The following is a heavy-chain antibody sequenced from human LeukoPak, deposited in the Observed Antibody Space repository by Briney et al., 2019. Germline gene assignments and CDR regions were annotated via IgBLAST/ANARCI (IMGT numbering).Heavy chain of an antibody. V-gene: IGHV3-30*03. CDR2: ISYDGSNK. Sequence: TGGSLRLSCAASGFTFSSYSMNWVRQAPGKGLEWVAVISYDGSNKYYADSVKGRFTISRDNSKNTLYLQMNSLRAEDTSVYYCARDYGGSSPFDYWGQGTLVTVSS. D-gene: IGHD4-23*01. CDR1: GFTFSSYS. CDR3: ARDYGGSSPFDY. J-gene: IGHJ4*02.